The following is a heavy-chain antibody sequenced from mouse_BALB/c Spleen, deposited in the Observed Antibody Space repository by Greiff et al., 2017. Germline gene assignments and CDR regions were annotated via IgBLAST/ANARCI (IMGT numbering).Heavy chain of an antibody. CDR1: GFTFSSFG. CDR2: ISSGSSTI. J-gene: IGHJ3*01. V-gene: IGHV5-17*02. Sequence: EVQLVESGGGLVQPGGSRKLSCAASGFTFSSFGMHWVRQAPEKGLEWVAYISSGSSTIYYADTVKGRFTISRDNPKNTLFLQMTSLRSEDTAMYYCAPPWFAYWGQGTLVTVSA. CDR3: APPWFAY.